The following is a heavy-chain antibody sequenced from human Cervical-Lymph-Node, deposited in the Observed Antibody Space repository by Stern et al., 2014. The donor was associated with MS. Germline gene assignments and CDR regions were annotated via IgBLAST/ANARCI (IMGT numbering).Heavy chain of an antibody. D-gene: IGHD1-7*01. J-gene: IGHJ4*02. CDR3: TTSFY. CDR1: GFAFSGSA. V-gene: IGHV3-73*01. CDR2: IRSKANNYAT. Sequence: VQLVQSGGGLVQPGKSLKLSCAASGFAFSGSALFWVRQASGKGLEWIGRIRSKANNYATAYAASVKGRVTISRDDSKDTAYLQMNSLKTEDTAVYFCTTSFYWGRGTLVTVSS.